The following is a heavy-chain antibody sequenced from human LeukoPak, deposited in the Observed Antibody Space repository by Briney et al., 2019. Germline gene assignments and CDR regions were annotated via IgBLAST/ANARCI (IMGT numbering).Heavy chain of an antibody. CDR1: EFTFSSYA. Sequence: GGSLRLSCATSEFTFSSYAMSWVRQAPGKGLEWVSSISGSGGNTYYADSVKGRFTISRDYSKNTLYLQMNSLRTEETAVYYCAKGPAMVRGTFDPWGQGTLVTVSS. CDR2: ISGSGGNT. V-gene: IGHV3-23*01. CDR3: AKGPAMVRGTFDP. J-gene: IGHJ5*02. D-gene: IGHD3-10*01.